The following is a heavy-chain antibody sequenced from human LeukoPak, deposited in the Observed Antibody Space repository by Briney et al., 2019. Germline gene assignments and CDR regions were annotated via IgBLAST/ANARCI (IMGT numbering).Heavy chain of an antibody. J-gene: IGHJ4*02. D-gene: IGHD6-13*01. CDR1: GFTFSSYS. CDR2: ISSSSSYI. V-gene: IGHV3-21*01. CDR3: ARDYSRLGLAFDY. Sequence: GGSLRLSCAASGFTFSSYSMTWVRQAPGKGLEWVSSISSSSSYIYYADSVKGRFTISRDNAKNSLYLQMNSLRAEDTAVYYCARDYSRLGLAFDYWGQGTLVTVSS.